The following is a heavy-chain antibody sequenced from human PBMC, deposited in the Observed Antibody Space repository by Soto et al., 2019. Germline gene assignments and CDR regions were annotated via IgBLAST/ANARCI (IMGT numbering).Heavy chain of an antibody. J-gene: IGHJ6*03. CDR1: GYTFTSYD. CDR3: ARGNLRRQLHTRGYYYYYMDV. Sequence: ASVKVSCKASGYTFTSYDINWVRQATGQGLEWMGWMNPNSGNTGYAQKFQGRVTMTRNTSISTAYMELSSLRSEDTAVYYCARGNLRRQLHTRGYYYYYMDVWGKGTTVTVSS. D-gene: IGHD2-2*01. CDR2: MNPNSGNT. V-gene: IGHV1-8*01.